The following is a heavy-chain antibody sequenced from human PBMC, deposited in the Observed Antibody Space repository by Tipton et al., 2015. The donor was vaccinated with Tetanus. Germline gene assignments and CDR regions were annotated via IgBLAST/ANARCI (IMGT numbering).Heavy chain of an antibody. V-gene: IGHV4-61*01. J-gene: IGHJ4*02. Sequence: TPSLTCTVSGASVSRSSHYWTWIRQPPGKELEWVGYVYYSGSTNYHPSLKGRLTISVDTSKNQFPLNLRSVITADTAVYYCARANNDYPKKGPFDYWGQGILVTVSS. CDR1: GASVSRSSHY. CDR3: ARANNDYPKKGPFDY. D-gene: IGHD5-12*01. CDR2: VYYSGST.